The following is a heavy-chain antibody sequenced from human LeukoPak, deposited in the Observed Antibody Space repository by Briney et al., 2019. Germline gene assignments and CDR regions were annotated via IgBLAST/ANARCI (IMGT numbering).Heavy chain of an antibody. D-gene: IGHD3-16*02. CDR2: INNDGSTT. Sequence: GGSLRLSCAASGFTFSNYWMHWVRQTPGKGLVWVSRINNDGSTTSYADSVKGRFTISRDNAKNSLYLQMNRLRAEDTAVYYCARRYMATSAEDFDYWGQGTLVTVSS. CDR1: GFTFSNYW. CDR3: ARRYMATSAEDFDY. J-gene: IGHJ4*02. V-gene: IGHV3-74*01.